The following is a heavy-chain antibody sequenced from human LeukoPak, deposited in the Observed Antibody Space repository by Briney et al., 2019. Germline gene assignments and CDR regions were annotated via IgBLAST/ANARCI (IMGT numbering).Heavy chain of an antibody. D-gene: IGHD3-10*01. CDR3: ATQGGSGSLPYYFDC. CDR2: IYYSGSP. Sequence: SETLSLKCTVSGGSISNSSYYWAWIRQPPGKGLEWMGTIYYSGSPHYNPSLKSRLTISVDTSRNQFSLKLSSVTAADTAVYYWATQGGSGSLPYYFDCWGQGTLVTVSS. V-gene: IGHV4-39*01. J-gene: IGHJ4*02. CDR1: GGSISNSSYY.